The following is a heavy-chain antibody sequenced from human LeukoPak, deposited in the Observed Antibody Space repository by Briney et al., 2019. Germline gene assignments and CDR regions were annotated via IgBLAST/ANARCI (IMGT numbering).Heavy chain of an antibody. CDR3: ARTYSSSSPHLDY. CDR1: GYTFTGYY. CDR2: INPNSGGT. V-gene: IGHV1-2*02. D-gene: IGHD6-6*01. J-gene: IGHJ4*02. Sequence: ASVKVSCKASGYTFTGYYMHWVRQAPGQGLEWMGWINPNSGGTNYAQKFQGRVTMTRDTSISTAYMELSRLRSDDTAVYYCARTYSSSSPHLDYWGQGTLVTVSS.